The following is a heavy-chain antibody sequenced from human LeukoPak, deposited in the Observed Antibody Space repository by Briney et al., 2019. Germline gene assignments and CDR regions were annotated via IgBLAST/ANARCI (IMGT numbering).Heavy chain of an antibody. CDR1: GFTFSNYG. Sequence: PGGSLRLSCAASGFTFSNYGMHWVRQAPGKGLEWVANIKQDGSETTYADSVRGRFTIVRDNAKDSVYLQMNSLRAEDSATYYCVREGFYFFDFWGQGTLVTVSS. J-gene: IGHJ4*01. CDR2: IKQDGSET. CDR3: VREGFYFFDF. V-gene: IGHV3-7*01.